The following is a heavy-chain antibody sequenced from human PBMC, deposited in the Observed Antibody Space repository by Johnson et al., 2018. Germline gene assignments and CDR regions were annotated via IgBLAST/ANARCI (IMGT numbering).Heavy chain of an antibody. CDR3: ARGNRGNGKYYYHYYSMDV. Sequence: QVQLQQWGAGLLKPSETLSLTCAVYGGSFSGYYWSWIRQPPGKGLEWIGEINHSGSTNYNPSLKSRVTISVDTSKNQFSLKLSSVTAADTAVYYCARGNRGNGKYYYHYYSMDVWGKGTTVTVS. CDR1: GGSFSGYY. D-gene: IGHD1-1*01. V-gene: IGHV4-34*01. J-gene: IGHJ6*03. CDR2: INHSGST.